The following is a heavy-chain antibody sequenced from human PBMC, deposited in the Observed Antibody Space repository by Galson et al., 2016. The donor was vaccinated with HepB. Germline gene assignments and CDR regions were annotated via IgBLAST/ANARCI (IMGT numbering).Heavy chain of an antibody. CDR1: GFTVSNNY. J-gene: IGHJ6*02. V-gene: IGHV3-53*01. CDR2: IYSGGST. D-gene: IGHD3-3*01. Sequence: SLRLSCAVSGFTVSNNYMHWVRQAPGEGLEWVAAIYSGGSTYYADSVRGRLTVSRDNSKNTLFLQMTSLRVEDTAIYYCACSYDYLRYYHAMDVWGQGTTVTVSS. CDR3: ACSYDYLRYYHAMDV.